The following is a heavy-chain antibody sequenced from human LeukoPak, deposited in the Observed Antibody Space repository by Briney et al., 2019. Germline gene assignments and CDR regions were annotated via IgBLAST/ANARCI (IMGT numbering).Heavy chain of an antibody. Sequence: ASVKVSCKASGGTFSSYAISWVRQAPGQGLEWMGRIIPTLGIANYAQKFQGRVTITADKSTSTAYMELSSLRSEDTAVYYCARGVYSGFDAFDIWGQGTMVTVSS. CDR3: ARGVYSGFDAFDI. D-gene: IGHD5-12*01. J-gene: IGHJ3*02. CDR1: GGTFSSYA. CDR2: IIPTLGIA. V-gene: IGHV1-69*04.